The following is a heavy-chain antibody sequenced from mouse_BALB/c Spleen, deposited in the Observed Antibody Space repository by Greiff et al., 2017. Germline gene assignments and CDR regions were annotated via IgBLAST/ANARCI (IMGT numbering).Heavy chain of an antibody. CDR3: TRDYGSSPWFAY. V-gene: IGHV1S81*02. CDR2: INPSNGGT. Sequence: QVHVKQSGAELVKPGASVKLSCKASGYTFTSYYMYWVKQRPGQGLEWIGEINPSNGGTNFNEKFKSKATLTVDKSSSTAYMQLSSLTSEDSAVYYCTRDYGSSPWFAYWGQGTLVTVSA. D-gene: IGHD1-1*01. J-gene: IGHJ3*01. CDR1: GYTFTSYY.